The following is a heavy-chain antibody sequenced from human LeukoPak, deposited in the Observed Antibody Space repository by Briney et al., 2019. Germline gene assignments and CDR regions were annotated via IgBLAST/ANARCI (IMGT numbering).Heavy chain of an antibody. CDR2: ISFDGKKT. CDR1: GFTFSDYS. V-gene: IGHV3-30*04. J-gene: IGHJ5*02. D-gene: IGHD3-10*01. CDR3: ARSSTMVRERGRNWLDP. Sequence: GGSLRLSCSASGFTFSDYSIHWVRQAPGKGLEWVALISFDGKKTYFAGSVKGRITISRDNYLNTVYLQMNSLSPEDTGLYYCARSSTMVRERGRNWLDPWGQGTLITVS.